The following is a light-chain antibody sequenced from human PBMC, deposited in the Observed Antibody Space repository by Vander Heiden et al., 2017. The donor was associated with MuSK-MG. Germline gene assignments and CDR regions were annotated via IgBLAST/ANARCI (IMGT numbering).Light chain of an antibody. Sequence: SYELPPPPSVSVSPGQTASITCSGDALPKQYAYWYQQKPGQAPVLVIYKDSERPSGIPERFSGSSSGTTVTLTISGVQAEDEADYYCQSADSSGTYPVFGGGTKLTVL. CDR2: KDS. J-gene: IGLJ2*01. CDR3: QSADSSGTYPV. V-gene: IGLV3-25*03. CDR1: ALPKQY.